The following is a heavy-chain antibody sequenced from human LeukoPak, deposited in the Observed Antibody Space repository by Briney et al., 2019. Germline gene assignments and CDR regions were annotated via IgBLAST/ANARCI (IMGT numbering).Heavy chain of an antibody. Sequence: ASVKVSCEASGYTFTSYDINWVRQATGQGLEWMGWMNPNSGNTGYAQKFQGRVTMTRNTSISTAYMELSSLRSEDTAVYYCVRGLGYIGDTDYGDSTDYWGQGTLVTVSS. J-gene: IGHJ4*02. D-gene: IGHD4-17*01. CDR2: MNPNSGNT. V-gene: IGHV1-8*01. CDR3: VRGLGYIGDTDYGDSTDY. CDR1: GYTFTSYD.